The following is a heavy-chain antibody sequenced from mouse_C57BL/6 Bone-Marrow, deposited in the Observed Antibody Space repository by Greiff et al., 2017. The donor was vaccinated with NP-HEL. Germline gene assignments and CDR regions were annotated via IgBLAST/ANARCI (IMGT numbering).Heavy chain of an antibody. CDR3: ARSGDGGFAY. V-gene: IGHV1-59*01. CDR2: IDPSDSYT. J-gene: IGHJ3*01. Sequence: QVQLQQPGAELVRPGTSVKLSCKASGYTFTSYWMHWVKQRPGQGLEWIGVIDPSDSYTNYNQKFKGKATLTVDTSSSTAYMQLSSLTSEDSAVYYCARSGDGGFAYWGQGTLVTVSA. D-gene: IGHD3-1*01. CDR1: GYTFTSYW.